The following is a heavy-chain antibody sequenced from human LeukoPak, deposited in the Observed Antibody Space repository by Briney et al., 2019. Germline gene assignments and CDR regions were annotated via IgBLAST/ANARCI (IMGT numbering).Heavy chain of an antibody. J-gene: IGHJ4*02. Sequence: GGSLRLSCAASGFTFSSYGMHWVRQAPGKGLEWVSSISSSSSYIYYADSVKGRFTISRDNAKNSLYLQMNSLRAEDTAVYYCARDHGASYYFDYWGQGTLVTVSS. V-gene: IGHV3-21*01. CDR1: GFTFSSYG. CDR2: ISSSSSYI. CDR3: ARDHGASYYFDY. D-gene: IGHD1-26*01.